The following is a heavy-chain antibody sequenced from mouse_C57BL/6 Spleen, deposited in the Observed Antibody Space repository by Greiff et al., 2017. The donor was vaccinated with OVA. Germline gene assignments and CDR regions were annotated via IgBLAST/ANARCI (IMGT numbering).Heavy chain of an antibody. J-gene: IGHJ1*03. CDR1: GFSLTSYA. Sequence: VQLQESGPGLVAPSQSLSITCPVSGFSLTSYAISWVRQPPGKGLELLGVIWTGGGTNYNSALNSRLSISKDNSKSKVFLKMNSLQTDDTARYYCARNSEEVGYFDVWGTGTTVTVSS. CDR3: ARNSEEVGYFDV. CDR2: IWTGGGT. V-gene: IGHV2-9-1*01. D-gene: IGHD1-1*01.